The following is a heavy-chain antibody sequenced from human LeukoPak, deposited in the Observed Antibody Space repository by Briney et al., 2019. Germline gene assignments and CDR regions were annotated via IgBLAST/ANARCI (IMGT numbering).Heavy chain of an antibody. Sequence: PGGSLRLSCAASGFTFDDYAMHWVRQAPGKGLEWVSLISWDGYDTYYADSVKGRFTISRDNSKNSLYLQMNSLRSEDTALYYCAKDIKQYGDAPDYWGQGTLVTVSS. CDR3: AKDIKQYGDAPDY. CDR2: ISWDGYDT. J-gene: IGHJ4*02. V-gene: IGHV3-43D*03. D-gene: IGHD4-17*01. CDR1: GFTFDDYA.